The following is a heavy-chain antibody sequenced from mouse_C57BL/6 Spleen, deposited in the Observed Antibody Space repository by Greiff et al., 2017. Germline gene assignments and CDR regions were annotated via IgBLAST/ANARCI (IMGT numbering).Heavy chain of an antibody. V-gene: IGHV1-82*01. J-gene: IGHJ3*01. D-gene: IGHD2-3*01. CDR1: GYAFSSSW. CDR3: AREEGIYDSSAWFAY. Sequence: QVQLKESGPELVKPGASVKISCKASGYAFSSSWMNWVKQRPGKGLEWIGRIYPGDGDTNYNGKFKGKATLTADKSSSTAYMQLSSLTSEDSAVYFCAREEGIYDSSAWFAYWGQGTLGTVSA. CDR2: IYPGDGDT.